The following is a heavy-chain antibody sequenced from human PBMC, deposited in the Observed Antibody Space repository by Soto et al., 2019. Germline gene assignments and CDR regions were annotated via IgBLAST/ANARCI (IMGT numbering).Heavy chain of an antibody. CDR1: GFTFSSYA. CDR2: ISYDGSNQ. Sequence: GGSLRLSCAASGFTFSSYAMHWVRQAPGKGLEWVAVISYDGSNQYYADSVKGRFTISRDNSKNTLYLQMNSLRAEDTAVYYCAKDPPTRASTVKAEYFQHWGQGTLVTVSS. CDR3: AKDPPTRASTVKAEYFQH. D-gene: IGHD4-17*01. V-gene: IGHV3-30*18. J-gene: IGHJ1*01.